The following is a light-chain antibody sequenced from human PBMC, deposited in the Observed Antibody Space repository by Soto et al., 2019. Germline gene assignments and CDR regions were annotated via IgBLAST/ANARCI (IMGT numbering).Light chain of an antibody. J-gene: IGKJ1*01. Sequence: EMVLTQSPGTLSLSPGERATLSCRASQSVSSNYLAWYQQTPGQAPRLLIYGASSRATGIPDRFSGSGSGTDFPLTISRLEPEDFAVYYCQQYVGSPRTFGQVTKVEIK. V-gene: IGKV3-20*01. CDR1: QSVSSNY. CDR2: GAS. CDR3: QQYVGSPRT.